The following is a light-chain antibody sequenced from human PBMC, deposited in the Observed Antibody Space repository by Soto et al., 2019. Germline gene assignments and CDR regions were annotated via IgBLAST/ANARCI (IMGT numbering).Light chain of an antibody. CDR2: KAS. J-gene: IGKJ1*01. Sequence: DIQMTQSPSTLSASVGDTVTITCRASQSISSWLAWYQQKPGKAPQVLIYKASSLESGVPSRFSGSGSGTEFTLTISSLQPDDSATYYCQQYQSLWTFGQGTKVEIK. CDR1: QSISSW. CDR3: QQYQSLWT. V-gene: IGKV1-5*03.